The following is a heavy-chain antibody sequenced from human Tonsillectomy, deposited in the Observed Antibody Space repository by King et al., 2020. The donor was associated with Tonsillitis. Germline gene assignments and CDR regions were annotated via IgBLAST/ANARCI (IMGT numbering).Heavy chain of an antibody. CDR2: IIPIFGTA. CDR1: GGTFSSYA. Sequence: VQLVQSGAEVKKPGSSVKVSCKASGGTFSSYAISWVRQAPGQGLEWMGGIIPIFGTANYAQKFQGRVTITADESTSTAYMELSSLRSEDTAVYYCARATSHLPPAYYYYGMDVWGHGTTVTVSS. CDR3: ARATSHLPPAYYYYGMDV. V-gene: IGHV1-69*01. J-gene: IGHJ6*02.